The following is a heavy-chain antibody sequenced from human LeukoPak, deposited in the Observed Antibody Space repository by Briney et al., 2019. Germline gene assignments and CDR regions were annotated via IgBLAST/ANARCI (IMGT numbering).Heavy chain of an antibody. CDR2: IRWNSGRI. V-gene: IGHV3-9*03. Sequence: GRSLRLSCAASGFTFDDYAMHWVRQAPGKGLEWVSGIRWNSGRIGYADSVKGRFTISRDNAKNSLYLQMNSLRAEDMALYYCAKDIYPDIAVAGDWGQGTLVTVSS. D-gene: IGHD6-19*01. J-gene: IGHJ4*02. CDR1: GFTFDDYA. CDR3: AKDIYPDIAVAGD.